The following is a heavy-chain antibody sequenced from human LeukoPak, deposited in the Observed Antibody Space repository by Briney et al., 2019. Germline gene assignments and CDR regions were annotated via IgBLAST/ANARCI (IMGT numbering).Heavy chain of an antibody. D-gene: IGHD6-19*01. CDR1: GYTFISYY. CDR3: ARGGVAGHYYYGMDV. V-gene: IGHV1-46*01. Sequence: ASVKVSCKASGYTFISYYMHWVRQAPGQGLEWMGIINPSGGSTSYAQKFQGRVTMTRDTSTSTVYMELSSLRSEDTAVYYCARGGVAGHYYYGMDVWGQGTTVTVSS. CDR2: INPSGGST. J-gene: IGHJ6*02.